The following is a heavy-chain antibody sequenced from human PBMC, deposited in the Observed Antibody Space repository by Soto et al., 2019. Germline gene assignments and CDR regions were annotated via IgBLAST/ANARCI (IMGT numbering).Heavy chain of an antibody. CDR2: ILPIFGTT. Sequence: QVQLVQSGAEVKKPGSSVKVSCKASGGTFNTYNINWVRQAPGQGLEWMGGILPIFGTTNYAQRFQGRVTITADGSTSTAYMELSSMRSEDTDVYYYARDETGDSYYYYYGMDVWGQGTTVTVTS. V-gene: IGHV1-69*01. D-gene: IGHD7-27*01. J-gene: IGHJ6*02. CDR1: GGTFNTYN. CDR3: ARDETGDSYYYYYGMDV.